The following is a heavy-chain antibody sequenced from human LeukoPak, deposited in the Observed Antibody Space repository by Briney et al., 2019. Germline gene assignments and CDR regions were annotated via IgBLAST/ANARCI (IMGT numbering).Heavy chain of an antibody. D-gene: IGHD5-18*01. CDR3: ARGAIQGSFGGFDY. J-gene: IGHJ4*02. V-gene: IGHV4-59*08. Sequence: SSETLSLTCTVSGGSISSYYWSWIRQPPGKGLEWIGYIYYSGSTNYNPSLKSRVTISVDTSKNQFSLKLSSVTAADTAVYYCARGAIQGSFGGFDYWGQGTLVTVSS. CDR2: IYYSGST. CDR1: GGSISSYY.